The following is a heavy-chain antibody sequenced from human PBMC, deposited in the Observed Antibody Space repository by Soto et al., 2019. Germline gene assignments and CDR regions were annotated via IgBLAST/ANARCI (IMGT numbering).Heavy chain of an antibody. CDR3: ARDRYYGGADY. J-gene: IGHJ4*02. Sequence: SETLSLTCTVSGGSVSSGSYYWSWIRQPPGKGLEWIGYIYYSGSTNYNPSLKSRITLSVDTSKNQFSLKLRSVTAADTAVYFCARDRYYGGADYWGQGTLVSVSS. D-gene: IGHD3-16*01. V-gene: IGHV4-61*01. CDR1: GGSVSSGSYY. CDR2: IYYSGST.